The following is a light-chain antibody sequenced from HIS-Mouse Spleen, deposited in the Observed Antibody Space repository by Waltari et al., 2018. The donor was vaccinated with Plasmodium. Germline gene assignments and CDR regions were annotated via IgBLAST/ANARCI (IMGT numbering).Light chain of an antibody. CDR3: YSTDSSGNHRV. V-gene: IGLV3-10*01. Sequence: SYELTQPPSVSVSPGQTARLTCSGDALPKKYAYWYQQKSGQAPVLVIHEDSKRPSGIPERFSGSSSGTMATLTISGAQVEDEADYYCYSTDSSGNHRVFGGGTKLTVL. CDR2: EDS. CDR1: ALPKKY. J-gene: IGLJ3*02.